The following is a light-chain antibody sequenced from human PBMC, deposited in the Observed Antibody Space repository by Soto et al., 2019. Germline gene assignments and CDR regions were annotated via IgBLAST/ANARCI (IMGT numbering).Light chain of an antibody. Sequence: EIQMTQSRSSLSASVGDRVAITCRASQSISSYLNWCQQKPGKAPKLLIYAASSLQSGVPSRFSGSGSGTDFTLTISSLQPEAFATYYCQQSYSAPPTFGGGTKVDIK. CDR3: QQSYSAPPT. V-gene: IGKV1-39*01. CDR2: AAS. J-gene: IGKJ4*01. CDR1: QSISSY.